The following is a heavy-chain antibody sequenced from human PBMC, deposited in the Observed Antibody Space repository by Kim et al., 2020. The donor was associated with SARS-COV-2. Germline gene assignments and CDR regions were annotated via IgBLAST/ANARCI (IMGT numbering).Heavy chain of an antibody. Sequence: GGSLRLSCAASGFTVSSNYMSWVRQAPGKGLEWVSVIYSGGSTYYADSVKGRFTISRDNSKNTLYLQMNSLRAEDTAVYYCARVKYQLLLPDYWGQGTLVTVSS. CDR3: ARVKYQLLLPDY. J-gene: IGHJ4*02. D-gene: IGHD2-2*01. V-gene: IGHV3-66*02. CDR1: GFTVSSNY. CDR2: IYSGGST.